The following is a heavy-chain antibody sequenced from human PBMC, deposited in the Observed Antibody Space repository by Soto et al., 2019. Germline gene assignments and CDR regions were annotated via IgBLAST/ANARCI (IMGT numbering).Heavy chain of an antibody. CDR3: AREGSEYCSSTSCLNWFDP. J-gene: IGHJ5*02. CDR1: GFTFSSYS. CDR2: ISSSSSTI. D-gene: IGHD2-2*01. V-gene: IGHV3-48*01. Sequence: EVQLVESGGGLVQPGGSLRLSCAASGFTFSSYSMNWVRQAPGKGLEWVSYISSSSSTIYYADSVKGRFTISRDNAKNSLYLQMNSLRAEDTAVYYCAREGSEYCSSTSCLNWFDPWGQGTLVTVSS.